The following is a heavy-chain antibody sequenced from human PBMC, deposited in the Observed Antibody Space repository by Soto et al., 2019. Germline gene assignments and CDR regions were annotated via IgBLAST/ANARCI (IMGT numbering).Heavy chain of an antibody. J-gene: IGHJ5*02. CDR3: ARVPSRRITMVRGPSSWFDP. CDR2: MNPNSGNT. D-gene: IGHD3-10*01. CDR1: GYTFTSYD. V-gene: IGHV1-8*01. Sequence: VKVSCKASGYTFTSYDINWVRQATGQGLEWMGWMNPNSGNTGYAQKFQGRVTMTRNTSISTAYMELSSLRSEDTAVYYCARVPSRRITMVRGPSSWFDPWGQGTLVTVSS.